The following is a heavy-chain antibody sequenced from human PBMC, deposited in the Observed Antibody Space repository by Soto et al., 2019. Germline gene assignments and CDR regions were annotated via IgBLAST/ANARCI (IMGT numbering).Heavy chain of an antibody. CDR1: GGSMSSYY. CDR3: ARSPDSSGYYPRWYYYGVDV. V-gene: IGHV4-59*12. Sequence: SETLSLTCTVSGGSMSSYYWSWIRQPPGKGLEWIGEIYHSGSTNYNPSLKSRVTISVDKSKNQFSLKLSSVTAADTAVYYCARSPDSSGYYPRWYYYGVDVWGQGTTVTVSS. D-gene: IGHD3-22*01. CDR2: IYHSGST. J-gene: IGHJ6*02.